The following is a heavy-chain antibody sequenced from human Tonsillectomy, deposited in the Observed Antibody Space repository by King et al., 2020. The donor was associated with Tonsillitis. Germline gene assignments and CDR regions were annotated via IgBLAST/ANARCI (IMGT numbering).Heavy chain of an antibody. CDR1: GFTFSSYA. J-gene: IGHJ4*02. Sequence: VQLVESGGGLVQPGGSLRLSCAASGFTFSSYAMSWVRQAPGKGLEWVSAISGSGGSTYYADSVKGRFTISRDNSKNTLYLQMNSLRAEDTAVYYCAKDSMGCGGDCYSIVISHWGQGTLVTVSS. V-gene: IGHV3-23*04. CDR3: AKDSMGCGGDCYSIVISH. CDR2: ISGSGGST. D-gene: IGHD2-21*02.